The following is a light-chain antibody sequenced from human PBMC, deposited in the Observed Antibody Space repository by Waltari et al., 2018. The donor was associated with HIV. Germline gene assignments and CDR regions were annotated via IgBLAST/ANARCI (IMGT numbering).Light chain of an antibody. CDR3: QSYDSSNHVV. Sequence: NFMLTQAHSVSESPGKTVTISCTRSSGSIASTFVQWYQQRPGSAPTIVIYEDKERPSGVPDRFSGSIDSSSNSASLTISGLKTEDEADYYCQSYDSSNHVVFGGGTKLTVL. V-gene: IGLV6-57*03. J-gene: IGLJ2*01. CDR2: EDK. CDR1: SGSIASTF.